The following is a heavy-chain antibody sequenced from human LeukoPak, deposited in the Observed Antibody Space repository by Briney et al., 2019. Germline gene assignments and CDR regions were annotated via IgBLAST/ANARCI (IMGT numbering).Heavy chain of an antibody. J-gene: IGHJ4*02. D-gene: IGHD6-19*01. CDR3: ARGRGRNGPVAGLGGDFDY. CDR1: GGSISSSSYY. CDR2: IYYSGST. V-gene: IGHV4-39*01. Sequence: SETLSLTCTVSGGSISSSSYYWGWIRQPPGKGLEWIGSIYYSGSTYYNPSLKSRVTISVDTSKNQFSLKLSSVTAADTAVYYCARGRGRNGPVAGLGGDFDYWGQGTLVTVSS.